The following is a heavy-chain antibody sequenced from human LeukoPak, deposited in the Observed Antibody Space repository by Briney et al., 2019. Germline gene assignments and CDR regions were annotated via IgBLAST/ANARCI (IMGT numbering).Heavy chain of an antibody. J-gene: IGHJ4*02. V-gene: IGHV3-48*02. CDR1: GFSFSTYS. Sequence: GGSLRLSCAASGFSFSTYSMNWVRQAPGKGLEWVSYIRSSGSTIYYADSVKGRFTISRDNAKNSLCLQMNSLRDEDTAVYYCARDPAHSSGPFDCWGQGTLVTVSS. D-gene: IGHD3-22*01. CDR2: IRSSGSTI. CDR3: ARDPAHSSGPFDC.